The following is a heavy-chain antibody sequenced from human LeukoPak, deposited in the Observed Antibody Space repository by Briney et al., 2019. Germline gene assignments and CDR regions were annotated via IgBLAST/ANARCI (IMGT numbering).Heavy chain of an antibody. V-gene: IGHV3-23*01. CDR2: ISGSGGGT. CDR3: ANQLGQQVVSKIFDY. Sequence: PGGSLRLSCAASGFTFSSYAMNWVRHAPGKGLEWVSAISGSGGGTYYADSVKGRFTISRDNAKNTLYLQMRSLRAEDTAMYYCANQLGQQVVSKIFDYWGQGTLVTVSS. D-gene: IGHD6-13*01. J-gene: IGHJ4*02. CDR1: GFTFSSYA.